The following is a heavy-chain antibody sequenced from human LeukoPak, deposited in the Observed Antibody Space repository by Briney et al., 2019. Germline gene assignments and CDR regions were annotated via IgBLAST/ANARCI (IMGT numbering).Heavy chain of an antibody. D-gene: IGHD1-1*01. Sequence: KPSETLSLTCTVSGASISNSDFYWAWIRQPPGKGLEWLGSIDHTGSSYSSPPLGSRVTISVYTSNNQFSLNLSSVTAADTAIYFCAKRGSTYLAYYFDDWGQGTLFTVSS. CDR3: AKRGSTYLAYYFDD. V-gene: IGHV4-39*01. CDR1: GASISNSDFY. CDR2: IDHTGSS. J-gene: IGHJ4*02.